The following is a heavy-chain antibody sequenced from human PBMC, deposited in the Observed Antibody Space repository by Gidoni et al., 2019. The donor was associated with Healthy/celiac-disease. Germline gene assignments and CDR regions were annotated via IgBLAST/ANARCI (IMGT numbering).Heavy chain of an antibody. Sequence: QVQLVESGGGVVQPGRSLRLSCAASGFTFSSYGMHWVRPAPCKGLEWVAVISYDGSNKYYADSVKGRFTISRDNSKNTLYLQMNSLRAEDTAVYYCAKDNGDHRYYYYYGMDVWGQGTTVTVSS. J-gene: IGHJ6*02. CDR3: AKDNGDHRYYYYYGMDV. V-gene: IGHV3-30*18. D-gene: IGHD4-17*01. CDR2: ISYDGSNK. CDR1: GFTFSSYG.